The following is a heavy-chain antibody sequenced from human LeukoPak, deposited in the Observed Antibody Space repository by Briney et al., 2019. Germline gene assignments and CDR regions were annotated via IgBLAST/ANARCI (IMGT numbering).Heavy chain of an antibody. V-gene: IGHV1-2*02. Sequence: ASVKVSCKASGYTFTGYYMHWVRQAPGQGLEWMGWINPNSGGTNYAQKFQGRVTMTRDASISTAYMELSRLRSDDTAVYYCARSRHYDFWSGYYKEGSYYYYYMDVWGKGTTVTVSS. J-gene: IGHJ6*03. CDR1: GYTFTGYY. D-gene: IGHD3-3*01. CDR3: ARSRHYDFWSGYYKEGSYYYYYMDV. CDR2: INPNSGGT.